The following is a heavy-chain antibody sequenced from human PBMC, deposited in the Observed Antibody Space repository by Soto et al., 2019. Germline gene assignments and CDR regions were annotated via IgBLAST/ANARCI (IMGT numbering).Heavy chain of an antibody. CDR2: INPNSGGT. D-gene: IGHD3-22*01. V-gene: IGHV1-2*04. CDR3: VMSNYYDSSGYENWFDP. Sequence: ASVKVSCKASGYTFTGYYMHWVRQAPGQGLEWMGWINPNSGGTNYAQKFQGWVTMTRDTSISTAYMELSRLRSDDTAVYYCVMSNYYDSSGYENWFDPWGQGTLVTVSS. J-gene: IGHJ5*02. CDR1: GYTFTGYY.